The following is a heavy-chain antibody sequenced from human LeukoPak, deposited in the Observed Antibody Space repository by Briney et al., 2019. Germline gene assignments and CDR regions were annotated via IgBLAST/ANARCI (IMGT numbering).Heavy chain of an antibody. CDR1: GYTFTSYG. CDR2: ISAYNDNT. J-gene: IGHJ3*02. V-gene: IGHV1-18*01. D-gene: IGHD3-22*01. CDR3: ARAEWLLLIDAFDI. Sequence: ASVKVSCKASGYTFTSYGISWVRQAPGQGLEWMGWISAYNDNTNYAQKLQGRVTMTTDTSTTTAYMELRRLRSDDTAVYYCARAEWLLLIDAFDIWGQGTLVTVSS.